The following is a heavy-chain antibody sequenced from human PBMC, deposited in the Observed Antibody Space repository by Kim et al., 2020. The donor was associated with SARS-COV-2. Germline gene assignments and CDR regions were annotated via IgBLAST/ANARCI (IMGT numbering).Heavy chain of an antibody. V-gene: IGHV4-34*01. CDR1: GDPVNGYY. D-gene: IGHD3-9*01. CDR3: ARGRYFGWLFNLSPHYCDY. J-gene: IGHJ4*02. CDR2: INYDRST. Sequence: SETLSLTCAVYGDPVNGYYWSWIRQPPGKGLEWIGEINYDRSTNYKPSLKSRVTMSLDSSKSQFSLSLTSLTAADTAVYYCARGRYFGWLFNLSPHYCDYWGQGILVTVSS.